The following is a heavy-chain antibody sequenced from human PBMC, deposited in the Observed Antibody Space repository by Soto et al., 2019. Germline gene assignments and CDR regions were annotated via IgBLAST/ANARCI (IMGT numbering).Heavy chain of an antibody. Sequence: SETLSLTCTVSGGSLRSTGYYGDWLRQPPGKGLEWIGSIYYSGSTYYNPSLKSRVSMSVDSSKNQFSLRLSSVTAADTAIYYCARQHTWNYVRWFDPWGQGILVTV. J-gene: IGHJ5*02. CDR2: IYYSGST. CDR1: GGSLRSTGYY. D-gene: IGHD1-7*01. CDR3: ARQHTWNYVRWFDP. V-gene: IGHV4-39*01.